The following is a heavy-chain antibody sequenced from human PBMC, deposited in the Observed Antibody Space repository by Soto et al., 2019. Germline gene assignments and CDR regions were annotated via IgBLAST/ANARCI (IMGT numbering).Heavy chain of an antibody. J-gene: IGHJ6*02. Sequence: GASVKVSCEASGYTFTSYAMHCVRQAPGQRLEWMGWINAGNGNTKYSQKFQGRVTITRDTSASTAYMELSSLRSEDTAVYYCARVPPKRVGYCSGGSCYRVRYYYYGMDVWGQGTTVTVSS. CDR3: ARVPPKRVGYCSGGSCYRVRYYYYGMDV. CDR1: GYTFTSYA. D-gene: IGHD2-15*01. CDR2: INAGNGNT. V-gene: IGHV1-3*01.